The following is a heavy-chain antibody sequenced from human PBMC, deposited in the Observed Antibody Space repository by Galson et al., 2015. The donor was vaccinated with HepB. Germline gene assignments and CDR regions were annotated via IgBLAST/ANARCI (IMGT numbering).Heavy chain of an antibody. J-gene: IGHJ4*02. CDR3: AKTPEVAADTYLDD. D-gene: IGHD6-13*01. CDR1: GFIFTNYG. Sequence: SLRLSCAASGFIFTNYGMHWVRQAPGKGLEWVAVISYDVSNKYYADSVKGRFTISRDNSKNTLYLQMNSLRAEDTAVYYCAKTPEVAADTYLDDWGQGTLVTVSS. V-gene: IGHV3-30*18. CDR2: ISYDVSNK.